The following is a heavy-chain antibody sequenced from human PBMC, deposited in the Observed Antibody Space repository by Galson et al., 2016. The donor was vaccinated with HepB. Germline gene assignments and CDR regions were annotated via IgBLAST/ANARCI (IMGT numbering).Heavy chain of an antibody. CDR1: GFSLTTGRVG. D-gene: IGHD3-9*01. V-gene: IGHV2-5*02. CDR3: AYRGSAGYFSGFDP. CDR2: FYRDDDR. J-gene: IGHJ5*02. Sequence: PALVKPTQTLTLTCTFSGFSLTTGRVGVGWIRQPPGKALEWLALFYRDDDRRYHPSLKSRLTITTDPSRDQVILTMTNMDPVDTATYYCAYRGSAGYFSGFDPWGQGTQVTVSS.